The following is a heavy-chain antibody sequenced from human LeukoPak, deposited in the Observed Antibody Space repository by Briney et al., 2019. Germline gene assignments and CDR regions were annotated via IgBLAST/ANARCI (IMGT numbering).Heavy chain of an antibody. D-gene: IGHD2-8*02. CDR3: ARLGVLAGFDY. J-gene: IGHJ4*02. Sequence: SETLSLTCTVSGGSISSYYWSWIRQPPGKGLEWIGYIYHSGSTNYNPSLKSRVTISVDTSKNQFSLKLSSVTAADTAVYYCARLGVLAGFDYWGQGTLVTVSS. CDR2: IYHSGST. V-gene: IGHV4-59*08. CDR1: GGSISSYY.